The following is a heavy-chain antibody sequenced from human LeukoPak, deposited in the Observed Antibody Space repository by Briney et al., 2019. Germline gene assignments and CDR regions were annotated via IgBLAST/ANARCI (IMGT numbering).Heavy chain of an antibody. V-gene: IGHV4-39*01. J-gene: IGHJ4*02. CDR2: IYYSGST. D-gene: IGHD6-19*01. Sequence: SETLSLTCTVSGGSISSSSYYWGWIRQPPGKGLEWIGSIYYSGSTYYNPSLKSRVTISVDTSKNQFSLKLSPVTAADTAVYYCARHGSSGWYDYFDYWGQGTLVTVSS. CDR1: GGSISSSSYY. CDR3: ARHGSSGWYDYFDY.